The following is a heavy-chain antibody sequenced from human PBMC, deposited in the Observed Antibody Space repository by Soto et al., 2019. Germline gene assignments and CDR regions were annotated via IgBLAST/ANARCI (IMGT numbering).Heavy chain of an antibody. CDR3: ARDPGRSYGPD. Sequence: EVQLVESGGGLVQPGGSLRLSCAASGFTVSSNYMSWVRQAPGKGLEWVSVIYSGGSTYYADSVKGRFTISRDNSKNTLYLQMNSLGAEDTAVYYCARDPGRSYGPDWGQGTLVTVSS. D-gene: IGHD1-26*01. J-gene: IGHJ4*02. CDR2: IYSGGST. V-gene: IGHV3-66*01. CDR1: GFTVSSNY.